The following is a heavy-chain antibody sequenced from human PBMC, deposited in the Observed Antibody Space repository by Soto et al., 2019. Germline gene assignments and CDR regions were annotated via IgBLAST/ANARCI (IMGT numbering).Heavy chain of an antibody. V-gene: IGHV1-18*01. CDR1: GYTFTSYG. CDR2: ISAYNGNT. CDR3: ARGRSAYYDILTGYSCFDY. D-gene: IGHD3-9*01. J-gene: IGHJ4*02. Sequence: ASVKVSCKASGYTFTSYGISWVRQAPGQGLEWMGWISAYNGNTNYAQKLQGRVTMTTDTSTSTAYMELRSLRSDDTAVCYCARGRSAYYDILTGYSCFDYWGQGTLVTVSS.